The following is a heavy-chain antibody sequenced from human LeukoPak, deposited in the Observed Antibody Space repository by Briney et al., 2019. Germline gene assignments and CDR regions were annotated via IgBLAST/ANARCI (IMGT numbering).Heavy chain of an antibody. CDR3: AAGAYYDSSGYYS. J-gene: IGHJ4*02. CDR2: IVVGSGNT. Sequence: SVKVSCKASGFTFTSSAVQWVRQARGQRLEWIGWIVVGSGNTNYAQKFQERVTITRDMSTSTAYMEPSSLRPEDTAVYYCAAGAYYDSSGYYSWGQGTLVTVSS. D-gene: IGHD3-22*01. V-gene: IGHV1-58*01. CDR1: GFTFTSSA.